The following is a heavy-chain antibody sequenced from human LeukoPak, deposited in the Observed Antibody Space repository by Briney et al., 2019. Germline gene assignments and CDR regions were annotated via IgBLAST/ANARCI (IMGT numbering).Heavy chain of an antibody. J-gene: IGHJ6*03. CDR1: GFTFSSYA. CDR3: AKGPTYCSSTSCYYMDV. CDR2: IRYDGSNK. Sequence: PGGSLRLSCAASGFTFSSYATHWVRQAPGKGLEWVAFIRYDGSNKYYADSVKGLFTISRDNSKNTLYLQMNSLRAEDTAVYYCAKGPTYCSSTSCYYMDVWGKGTTVTVSS. D-gene: IGHD2-2*01. V-gene: IGHV3-30*02.